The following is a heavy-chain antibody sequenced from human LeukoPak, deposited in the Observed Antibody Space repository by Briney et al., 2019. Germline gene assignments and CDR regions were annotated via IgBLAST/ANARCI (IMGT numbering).Heavy chain of an antibody. D-gene: IGHD3-9*01. CDR3: ARASPELRYFDWSYYYYYYMDV. V-gene: IGHV4-34*01. J-gene: IGHJ6*03. Sequence: KSSETLSLTCAVYGGSFSGYYWSWIRQPPGKGLEWIGEINHSGSTNYNPSLKSRVTISVDTSKNQFSLKLSSVTAADTAVYYCARASPELRYFDWSYYYYYYMDVWGKGTTVTVSS. CDR2: INHSGST. CDR1: GGSFSGYY.